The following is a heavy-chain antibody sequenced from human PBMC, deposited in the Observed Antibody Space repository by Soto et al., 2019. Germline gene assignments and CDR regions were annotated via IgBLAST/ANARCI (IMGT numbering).Heavy chain of an antibody. J-gene: IGHJ4*02. CDR3: AHSRPHECGGNSGGTHFDY. CDR1: GFILSTSGVG. Sequence: GPTLVNPTQPLTLTCTFSGFILSTSGVGVGWIRQPPGKALEWLALIYWNADKRYSPSLKSRPTSTKDSTKNLVVRTMTNMDPVDTAADYCAHSRPHECGGNSGGTHFDYWGQGTLVTVSS. V-gene: IGHV2-5*01. CDR2: IYWNADK. D-gene: IGHD4-4*01.